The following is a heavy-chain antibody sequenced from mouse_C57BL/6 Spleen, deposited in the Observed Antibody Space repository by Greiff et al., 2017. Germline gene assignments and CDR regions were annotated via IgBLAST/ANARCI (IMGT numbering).Heavy chain of an antibody. J-gene: IGHJ3*01. Sequence: EVKLMESGPELVKPGASVKIPCKASGYTFTDYNMDWVKQSHGKSLEWIGDINPNNGGTIYNQKFKGKATLTVAKSSSTAYMELRSLTSEDTAVYYCARDYGSPFAYWGQGTLVTVSA. V-gene: IGHV1-18*01. CDR2: INPNNGGT. CDR1: GYTFTDYN. D-gene: IGHD1-1*01. CDR3: ARDYGSPFAY.